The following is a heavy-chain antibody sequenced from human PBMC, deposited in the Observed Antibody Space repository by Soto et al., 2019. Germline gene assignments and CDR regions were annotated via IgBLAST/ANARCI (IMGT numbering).Heavy chain of an antibody. CDR2: ISYDGHTQ. V-gene: IGHV3-30*18. Sequence: GGSLRLSCATSQFTFRSYGMHWVRQAPGKGLQWVAHISYDGHTQDLADSVKGRFTVSRDNSKNTLHLQINSLRGEDTAVYYCAKSEDDRSAYVRYFDYWGQGTMVTVSS. CDR3: AKSEDDRSAYVRYFDY. CDR1: QFTFRSYG. D-gene: IGHD3-22*01. J-gene: IGHJ4*02.